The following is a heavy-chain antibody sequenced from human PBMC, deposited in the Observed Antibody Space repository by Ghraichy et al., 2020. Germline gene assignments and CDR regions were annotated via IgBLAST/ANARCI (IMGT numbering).Heavy chain of an antibody. CDR2: ISGSGGST. J-gene: IGHJ6*02. CDR3: AKSLYGDYSDYYYGMDV. Sequence: GESLNISCAASGFTFSSYAMSWVRQAPGKGLEWVSAISGSGGSTYYADSVKGRFTISRDNSKNTLYLQMNSLRAEDTAVYYCAKSLYGDYSDYYYGMDVWGQGTTVTVSS. D-gene: IGHD4-17*01. CDR1: GFTFSSYA. V-gene: IGHV3-23*01.